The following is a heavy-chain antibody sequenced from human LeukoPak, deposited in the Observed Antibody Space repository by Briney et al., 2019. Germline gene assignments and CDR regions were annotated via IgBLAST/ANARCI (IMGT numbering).Heavy chain of an antibody. Sequence: GGSLRLSCAASGFTFSSYSMNWVRQAPGKGLEWVSSISSSSSYIYYADSVKGRFTISRDNAKNSLYLQMNSLRAEDMALYYCAKDSGYGYGGNSGHDGAFDIWGQGTMVTVSS. J-gene: IGHJ3*02. CDR3: AKDSGYGYGGNSGHDGAFDI. CDR2: ISSSSSYI. D-gene: IGHD4-23*01. V-gene: IGHV3-21*04. CDR1: GFTFSSYS.